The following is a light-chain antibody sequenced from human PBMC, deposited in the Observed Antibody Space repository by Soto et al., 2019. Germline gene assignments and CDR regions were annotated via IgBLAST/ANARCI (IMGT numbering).Light chain of an antibody. CDR1: SSDVGGYNY. CDR3: SSYTRSSTLEV. Sequence: QSVLTQPASVSGSPGQSITISCTGTSSDVGGYNYVSWYQQHPGKAPKLTIYDVSNRPSGVSNRFSGSKSGNTASLTISGLQAEDEADYYCSSYTRSSTLEVFGTGPKVTV. CDR2: DVS. J-gene: IGLJ1*01. V-gene: IGLV2-14*01.